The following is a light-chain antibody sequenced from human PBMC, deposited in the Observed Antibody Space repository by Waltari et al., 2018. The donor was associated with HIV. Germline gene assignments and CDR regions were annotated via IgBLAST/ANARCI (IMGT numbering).Light chain of an antibody. CDR3: ATWEHRLNGPI. J-gene: IGLJ2*01. Sequence: QSVLTQPPSASGTPGQRVTISCSGGSSNIGTYSVNWYQQVPGTAPKLLIYNNKPRPSGVPDRFSGSKSGTSASLAISGLQSEDEADYYCATWEHRLNGPIFGGGTRLTVL. CDR1: SSNIGTYS. V-gene: IGLV1-44*01. CDR2: NNK.